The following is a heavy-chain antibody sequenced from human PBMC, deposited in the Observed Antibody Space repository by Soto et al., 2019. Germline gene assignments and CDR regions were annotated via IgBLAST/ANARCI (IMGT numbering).Heavy chain of an antibody. CDR2: ISYDGSNK. CDR1: GVTFSSYG. CDR3: AKDVTYYYDSSGYYALDY. D-gene: IGHD3-22*01. Sequence: GPSLTLSCAGSGVTFSSYGMHSVRQAPGKGLEWVAVISYDGSNKYYADSVKGRFNISRDNSKNTLYLQMNSLRAEDTAVYYCAKDVTYYYDSSGYYALDYWGQGTLVTVSS. V-gene: IGHV3-30*18. J-gene: IGHJ4*02.